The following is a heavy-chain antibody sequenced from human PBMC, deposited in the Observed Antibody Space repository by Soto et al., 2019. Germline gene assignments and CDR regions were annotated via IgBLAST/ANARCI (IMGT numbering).Heavy chain of an antibody. CDR1: GYTFTGYY. D-gene: IGHD6-13*01. CDR3: ASRFSAAAGTPNYYYYGMDV. Sequence: ASVKVSCKASGYTFTGYYMHWVRQAPGQGLEWMGWINPNSGGTNYAQKFQGRVTTTRDTSISTAYMGLSRLRSDDTAVYYCASRFSAAAGTPNYYYYGMDVWGQGTTVTVSS. CDR2: INPNSGGT. J-gene: IGHJ6*02. V-gene: IGHV1-2*02.